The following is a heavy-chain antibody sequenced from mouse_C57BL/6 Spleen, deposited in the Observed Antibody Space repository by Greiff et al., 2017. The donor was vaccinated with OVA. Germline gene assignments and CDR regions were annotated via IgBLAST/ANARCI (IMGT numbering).Heavy chain of an antibody. CDR3: ARHPNYGLYAMDY. D-gene: IGHD1-1*02. CDR2: IWSDGST. V-gene: IGHV2-6-1*01. Sequence: VQGVESGPGLVAPSQSLSITCTVSGFSLTSYGVHWVRQPPGKGLEWLVVIWSDGSTTYNSALKSRLGISKDNSKSQVFLKMNSIQTDDTAMYYCARHPNYGLYAMDYWGQGTSVTVSS. CDR1: GFSLTSYG. J-gene: IGHJ4*01.